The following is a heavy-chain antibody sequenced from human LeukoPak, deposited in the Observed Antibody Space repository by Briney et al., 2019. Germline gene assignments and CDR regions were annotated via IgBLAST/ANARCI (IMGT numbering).Heavy chain of an antibody. CDR1: GFTFSGYA. V-gene: IGHV3-64D*09. Sequence: PGGSLRLSCSASGFTFSGYAMHWVRQAPGKGLEHVAAIRSNGGSTYYADSVKGRFTISRDNSKNTLYLQMSRRRAEDTAVYYCVKESGFMVAPNSAFDIWGQGTMVTVSS. J-gene: IGHJ3*02. CDR3: VKESGFMVAPNSAFDI. CDR2: IRSNGGST. D-gene: IGHD4/OR15-4a*01.